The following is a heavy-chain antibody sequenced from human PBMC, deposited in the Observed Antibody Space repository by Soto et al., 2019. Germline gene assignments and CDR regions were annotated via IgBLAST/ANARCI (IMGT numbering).Heavy chain of an antibody. CDR2: IYSGGSA. CDR1: GFSVSGKY. D-gene: IGHD3-10*01. J-gene: IGHJ4*02. V-gene: IGHV3-53*01. Sequence: QLVESGGGLIQPGGSLRLSCAVSGFSVSGKYMSWVRQAPGKGIDWVSVIYSGGSAYYADSVKGRFTISRDESQNTLYLKMISLRAEDTAVYYCARSMMVRGVLFDLWGQGTLVSVSS. CDR3: ARSMMVRGVLFDL.